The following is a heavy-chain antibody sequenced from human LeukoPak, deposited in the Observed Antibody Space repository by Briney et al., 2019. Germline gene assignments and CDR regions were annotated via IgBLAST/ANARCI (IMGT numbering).Heavy chain of an antibody. CDR2: IYYSGST. D-gene: IGHD4-17*01. CDR3: ARDTGRGREET. Sequence: SETLSLTCTVSGGSISSYYWSWIRQPPGKGLEWIGYIYYSGSTNYNPSLKSRVTISVDTSKNQFSLKLSSVTAADTAVYYCARDTGRGREETWGQGTLVTVSS. J-gene: IGHJ5*02. CDR1: GGSISSYY. V-gene: IGHV4-59*01.